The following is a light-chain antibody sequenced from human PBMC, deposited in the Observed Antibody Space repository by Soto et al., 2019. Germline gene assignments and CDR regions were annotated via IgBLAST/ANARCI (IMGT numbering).Light chain of an antibody. J-gene: IGKJ5*01. V-gene: IGKV4-1*01. CDR3: QQYYTAIA. CDR2: RAS. CDR1: QSVLHSSNNENS. Sequence: DVVMTQSPDSLAVSLGERVTINCKSSQSVLHSSNNENSLAWYQQKAGQRPKLLIYRASTRESGVPDRISGSGSGTDFTLTISSLQAEDVAVYYCQQYYTAIAFGQGTRLEIK.